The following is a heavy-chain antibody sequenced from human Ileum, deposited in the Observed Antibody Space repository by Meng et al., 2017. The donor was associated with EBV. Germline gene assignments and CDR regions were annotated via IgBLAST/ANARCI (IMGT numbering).Heavy chain of an antibody. J-gene: IGHJ4*02. V-gene: IGHV4-4*02. Sequence: QRQEPAPGLVHPCAPFPLTVAFSGASISSNNWWSWVRQPPGKGLEWIGEIYHSGSTNYNPSFKSRVTMSVDKSKNQISLNLSSVTAADTAVYYCASGRDYAWHSWGRGTLVTVSS. CDR1: GASISSNNW. CDR3: ASGRDYAWHS. CDR2: IYHSGST. D-gene: IGHD4-17*01.